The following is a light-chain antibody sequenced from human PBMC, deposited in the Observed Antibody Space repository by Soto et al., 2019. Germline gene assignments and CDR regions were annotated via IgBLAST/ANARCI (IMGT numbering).Light chain of an antibody. J-gene: IGKJ1*01. V-gene: IGKV1-39*01. CDR3: QQSYSTPWT. CDR2: AAS. CDR1: QSITTY. Sequence: DIQMTQSPSSLSASVGDRVTIICRASQSITTYLNWYQQRPGEAPEILIYAASSLQSGVPSRFSGSGSGTDFTLTISSLQPEDVASYFCQQSYSTPWTFGQGTKVEIK.